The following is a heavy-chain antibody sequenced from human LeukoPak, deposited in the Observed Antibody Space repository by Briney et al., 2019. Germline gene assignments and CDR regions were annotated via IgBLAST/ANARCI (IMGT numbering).Heavy chain of an antibody. CDR3: ARGQSYGWFDP. V-gene: IGHV3-21*01. J-gene: IGHJ5*02. CDR2: ISGSSSYV. Sequence: GGSLRLSCAASGFTFSTYSMNWVRQAPGKGLEWVSSISGSSSYVYYADSVKGRFTISRDSAQNSLYLQMNSLRAEDTAVYYCARGQSYGWFDPWGQGTLVTVSS. D-gene: IGHD5-18*01. CDR1: GFTFSTYS.